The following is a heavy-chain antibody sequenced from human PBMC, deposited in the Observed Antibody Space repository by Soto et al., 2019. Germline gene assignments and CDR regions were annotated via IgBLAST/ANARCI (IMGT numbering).Heavy chain of an antibody. J-gene: IGHJ5*02. Sequence: PSETLSLTCAVYGGSFSGYYWSWIRQPPGKGLEWIGEINHSGSTNYNPSLKSRVTISVDTSKNQFSLKLSSVTAADTAVYYCARAPLRYCSSTSCYARATNWFDPWGQGTLVTV. CDR2: INHSGST. CDR3: ARAPLRYCSSTSCYARATNWFDP. D-gene: IGHD2-2*01. V-gene: IGHV4-34*01. CDR1: GGSFSGYY.